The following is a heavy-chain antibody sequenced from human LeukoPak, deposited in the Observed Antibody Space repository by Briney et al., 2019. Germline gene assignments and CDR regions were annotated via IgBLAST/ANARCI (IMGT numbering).Heavy chain of an antibody. CDR1: GGSSRSGDYF. CDR3: ATHRRSGSGGSENAFEI. Sequence: PSQTLSLTCAVSGGSSRSGDYFWSWIRQAPGKGLEWIGNIYDSGTTHYNPSLKSRVTISGDTSKNQFSLKLNSVTAADTAIYYCATHRRSGSGGSENAFEIWGQGTMVTVSS. CDR2: IYDSGTT. V-gene: IGHV4-30-2*03. D-gene: IGHD5-12*01. J-gene: IGHJ3*02.